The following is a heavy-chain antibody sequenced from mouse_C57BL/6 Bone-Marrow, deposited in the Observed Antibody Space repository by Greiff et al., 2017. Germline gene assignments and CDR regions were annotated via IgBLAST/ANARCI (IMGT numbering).Heavy chain of an antibody. V-gene: IGHV1-82*01. J-gene: IGHJ4*01. D-gene: IGHD2-5*01. CDR1: GYAFSSSW. CDR2: IYPGDGDT. Sequence: LVESGPELVKPGASVKISCKASGYAFSSSWMNWVKQRPGKGLEWIGRIYPGDGDTNYNGQFKGKATLTADKSSSTAYMQLSSLTSEDSAVYFCARRYSNYEDYAMDYWGQGTSVTVSS. CDR3: ARRYSNYEDYAMDY.